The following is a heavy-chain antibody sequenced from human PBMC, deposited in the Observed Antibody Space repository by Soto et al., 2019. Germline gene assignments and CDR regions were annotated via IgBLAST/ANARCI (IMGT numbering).Heavy chain of an antibody. CDR1: GFTFSIYA. Sequence: EVQLLESGGGLVQPGGSLRLSCAASGFTFSIYAMSWVRQAPGKGLEWVSAISGSGGSSSYAASVKGRFSISRDNSKITLDLQMNSLIAEDTAIYYCATEDEERDYFDYWGQGALVT. CDR3: ATEDEERDYFDY. CDR2: ISGSGGSS. J-gene: IGHJ4*02. V-gene: IGHV3-23*01.